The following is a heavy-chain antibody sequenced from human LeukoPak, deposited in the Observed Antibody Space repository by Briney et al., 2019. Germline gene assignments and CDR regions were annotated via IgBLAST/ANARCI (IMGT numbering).Heavy chain of an antibody. V-gene: IGHV4-4*07. CDR2: IYTSGST. D-gene: IGHD5-12*01. CDR3: ARGGYSAYDYYYYYYYMDV. Sequence: PSETLSLTCTVSGDSISSYYWSWIRQPAGKGLEWIGRIYTSGSTNYNPSLKSRVTMSVDTSKNQFSLKLSSVTAADTAVYYCARGGYSAYDYYYYYYYMDVWGTGTMVTVSS. J-gene: IGHJ6*03. CDR1: GDSISSYY.